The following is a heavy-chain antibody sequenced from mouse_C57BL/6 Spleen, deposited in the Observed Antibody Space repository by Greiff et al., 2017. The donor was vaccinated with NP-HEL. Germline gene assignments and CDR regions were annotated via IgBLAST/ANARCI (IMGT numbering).Heavy chain of an antibody. CDR1: GYTFTSYW. V-gene: IGHV1-64*01. D-gene: IGHD1-1*01. CDR2: IHPNSGST. CDR3: ARWFTTVVARYFDV. Sequence: VQLQQPGAELVKPGASVKLSCKASGYTFTSYWMHWVKQRPGQGLEWIGMIHPNSGSTNYNEKFKSKATLTVDKSSSTAYMQLSSLTSEDSAVYYCARWFTTVVARYFDVWGTGTTVTVSS. J-gene: IGHJ1*03.